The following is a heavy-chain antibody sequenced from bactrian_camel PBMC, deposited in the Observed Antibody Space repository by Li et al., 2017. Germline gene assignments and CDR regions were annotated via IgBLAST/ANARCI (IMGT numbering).Heavy chain of an antibody. Sequence: QVQLVESGGGLVQPGGSLRLSCVVSGNSASRYCLGWFRQPPGKKREGVATILSETGLTSYSDSVKGRFTISHDNAKNTLYLQMDDLTPEDTAMYYCAVGMCTRMLRESDYEYWGQGTQVTVS. V-gene: IGHV3S54*01. J-gene: IGHJ4*01. CDR1: GNSASRYC. CDR3: AVGMCTRMLRESDYEY. CDR2: ILSETGLT. D-gene: IGHD5*01.